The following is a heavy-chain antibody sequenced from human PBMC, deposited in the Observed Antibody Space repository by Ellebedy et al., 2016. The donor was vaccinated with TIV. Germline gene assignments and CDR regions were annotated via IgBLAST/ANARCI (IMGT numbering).Heavy chain of an antibody. CDR2: ISGSGGST. D-gene: IGHD6-19*01. Sequence: GESLKISCAASGFTFSSYGMSWVRQAPGKGLEWVSVISGSGGSTDYADSVKGRFTISRDNSKNTLYLQMNSLRAEDTAVYYCAKEPREWLVRGYFEYWGQGTLVTVSS. J-gene: IGHJ4*02. CDR1: GFTFSSYG. V-gene: IGHV3-23*01. CDR3: AKEPREWLVRGYFEY.